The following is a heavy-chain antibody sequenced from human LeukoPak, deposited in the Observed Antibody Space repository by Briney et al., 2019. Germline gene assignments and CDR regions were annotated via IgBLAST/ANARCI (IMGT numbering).Heavy chain of an antibody. CDR2: MNPNSGNT. CDR1: GYTFTSYD. D-gene: IGHD3-22*01. Sequence: ASVKVSCKASGYTFTSYDINWVRQATGQGLEWMGWMNPNSGNTGYAQKFQGRVTMTRNTAISTAYMELSSLRSEDTAVYYCARDYDSSGYYEFDYWGQGTLVTVSS. V-gene: IGHV1-8*01. J-gene: IGHJ4*02. CDR3: ARDYDSSGYYEFDY.